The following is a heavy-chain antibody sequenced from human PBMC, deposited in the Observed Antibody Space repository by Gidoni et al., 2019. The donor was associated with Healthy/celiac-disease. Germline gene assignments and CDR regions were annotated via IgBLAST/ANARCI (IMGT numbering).Heavy chain of an antibody. CDR3: ARPNDDGDGRSDWFDP. J-gene: IGHJ5*02. Sequence: QVQLQEPCLVLAKPSGTLSLTCAVSGGPISSSNWWSWVRQLPGKGLEWFGEIYHSGSTTYNPSLKSRGTITVDKSKNQFSLKLSSVTAADTAVYYCARPNDDGDGRSDWFDPWGQGTLVTVSS. V-gene: IGHV4-4*02. D-gene: IGHD4-17*01. CDR1: GGPISSSNW. CDR2: IYHSGST.